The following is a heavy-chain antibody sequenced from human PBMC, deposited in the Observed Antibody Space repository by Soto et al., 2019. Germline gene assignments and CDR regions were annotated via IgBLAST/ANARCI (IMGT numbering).Heavy chain of an antibody. J-gene: IGHJ4*02. D-gene: IGHD2-2*02. Sequence: QVQLQQWGAGLLKPSETLSLTCAVYGGSFSAYYWNWIRQPPGKGLEWVGEINHGGYTNYNPSLKSRVTISVDTSKNQFSLKLSSVTAADTAVYYCARARCNSASCYSLEPIDYWGQGTLVTVSS. CDR3: ARARCNSASCYSLEPIDY. CDR1: GGSFSAYY. V-gene: IGHV4-34*02. CDR2: INHGGYT.